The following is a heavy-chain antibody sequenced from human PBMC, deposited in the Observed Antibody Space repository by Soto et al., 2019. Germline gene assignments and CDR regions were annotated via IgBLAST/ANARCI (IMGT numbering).Heavy chain of an antibody. V-gene: IGHV3-30-3*01. CDR2: ISYDGSNK. CDR3: ARGSHYGGFDY. J-gene: IGHJ4*02. Sequence: QVQLVESGGGVVQPGRSLRLSCAASGFTFSSYAMHWVRQAPGKGLEWVAVISYDGSNKYYADSVKGRFTISRDNSKNTLYLQMNSLRAEDTAVYYWARGSHYGGFDYWGQGTLVTVSS. D-gene: IGHD4-17*01. CDR1: GFTFSSYA.